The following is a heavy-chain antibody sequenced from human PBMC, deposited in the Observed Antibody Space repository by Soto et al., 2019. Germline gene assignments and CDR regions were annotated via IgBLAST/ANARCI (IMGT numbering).Heavy chain of an antibody. V-gene: IGHV3-23*01. D-gene: IGHD6-19*01. J-gene: IGHJ4*02. CDR2: IPGSVGTP. CDR1: GFTFRSHA. Sequence: EVQLLESGGGLVQPGESLRLSCAASGFTFRSHAMSWVRQAPGKGLEWVSAIPGSVGTPYYADSVKGRFTISRDNSKNRLYLQMNSLRDEDTAVYYCAKHGSGWYDSPDSWGQGTHVTVSS. CDR3: AKHGSGWYDSPDS.